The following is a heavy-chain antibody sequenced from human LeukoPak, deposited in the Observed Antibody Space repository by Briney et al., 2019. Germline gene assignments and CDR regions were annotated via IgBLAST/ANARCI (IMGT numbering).Heavy chain of an antibody. CDR3: TRSGLTGMRKYARADYYYYGMDV. Sequence: SETLSLTCTVSGGSFSGYLWSWLRQSPGKGLEWIGEINYNGEITNYNPSLKSRLTMSVDTSKNQFSLKLTSVTAADTAVYYCTRSGLTGMRKYARADYYYYGMDVWGQGTGVTVSS. CDR2: INYNGEIT. J-gene: IGHJ6*02. D-gene: IGHD4/OR15-4a*01. V-gene: IGHV4-34*01. CDR1: GGSFSGYL.